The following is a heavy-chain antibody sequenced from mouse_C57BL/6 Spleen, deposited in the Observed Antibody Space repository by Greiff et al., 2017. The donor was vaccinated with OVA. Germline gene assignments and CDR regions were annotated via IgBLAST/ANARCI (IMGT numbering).Heavy chain of an antibody. CDR1: GFTFSDYY. V-gene: IGHV5-12*01. CDR2: ISNGGGST. D-gene: IGHD2-4*01. CDR3: ARPIYYDYDGAMDY. J-gene: IGHJ4*01. Sequence: DVQLVESGGGLVQPGGSLKLSCAASGFTFSDYYMYWVRQTPEKRLEWVAYISNGGGSTYYPDTVKGRFTISRDNAKNTLYLQMSRLKSEDTAMYYCARPIYYDYDGAMDYWGQGTSVTVSS.